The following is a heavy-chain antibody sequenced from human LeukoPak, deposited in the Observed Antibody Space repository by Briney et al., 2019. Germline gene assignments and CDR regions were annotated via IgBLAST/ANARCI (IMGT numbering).Heavy chain of an antibody. CDR1: GGSISSGDYY. D-gene: IGHD3-22*01. J-gene: IGHJ4*02. Sequence: SETLSLTCTVSGGSISSGDYYWSWIRQPPGKGLEWIGYIYYSGSTYYNPSLKSRVTISVDTSKNQFSLKLSSVTAADTAVYYCARGHDTRPDSSGYRHEETLWFDYWGQGTLVTVSS. CDR2: IYYSGST. CDR3: ARGHDTRPDSSGYRHEETLWFDY. V-gene: IGHV4-30-4*01.